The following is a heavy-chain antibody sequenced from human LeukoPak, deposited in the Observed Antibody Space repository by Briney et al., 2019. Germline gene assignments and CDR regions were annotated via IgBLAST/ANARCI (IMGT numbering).Heavy chain of an antibody. Sequence: PGGSLRLSCAASGFTFSNAWMSWVRQAPGKGLEWVGRIKSKTDGGTTDYAAPVKGRFTISGDDSKNTLYLQMNSLKTEDTAVYYCTTSSSGWYLYYYYYMDVWGKGTTVTVSS. D-gene: IGHD6-19*01. CDR2: IKSKTDGGTT. CDR1: GFTFSNAW. J-gene: IGHJ6*03. V-gene: IGHV3-15*01. CDR3: TTSSSGWYLYYYYYMDV.